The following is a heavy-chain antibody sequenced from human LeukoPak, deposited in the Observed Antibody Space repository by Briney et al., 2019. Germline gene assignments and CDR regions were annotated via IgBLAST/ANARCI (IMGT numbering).Heavy chain of an antibody. D-gene: IGHD3-3*01. V-gene: IGHV4-39*07. J-gene: IGHJ4*02. CDR2: INYSGST. Sequence: SETLSLTCAVSGDSIRTTTYHWAWIRQPPGKGLEWIGTINYSGSTSYNPSLESRVTILVDMSKNQFSLKLNSVTAADTAVYYCARAVEGWLLYYFDYWGQGTLAIVSS. CDR1: GDSIRTTTYH. CDR3: ARAVEGWLLYYFDY.